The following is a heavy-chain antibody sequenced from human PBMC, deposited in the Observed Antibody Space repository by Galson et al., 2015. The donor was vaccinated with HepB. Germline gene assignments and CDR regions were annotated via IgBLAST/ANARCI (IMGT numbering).Heavy chain of an antibody. CDR3: ARALGGSYFYGMDV. CDR2: TYYRSKWYI. V-gene: IGHV6-1*01. CDR1: GDSVSSNHAV. D-gene: IGHD3-16*02. Sequence: CAISGDSVSSNHAVWNWIRQSPSRGLEWLGRTYYRSKWYIDYATSVRSRITVNPDTSKNQFSLRVSSVTAADTAMYYCARALGGSYFYGMDVWGQGTTVTVSS. J-gene: IGHJ6*02.